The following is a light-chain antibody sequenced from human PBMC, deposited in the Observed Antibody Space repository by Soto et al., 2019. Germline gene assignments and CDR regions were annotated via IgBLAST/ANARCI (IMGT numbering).Light chain of an antibody. CDR1: QSVSSDY. CDR3: QQYGSSGT. CDR2: GAS. J-gene: IGKJ1*01. Sequence: EVVLTQSPDTLSLSPGERATLSCRASQSVSSDYLVWYQQKPGQAPRLLISGASRRATGIPDRFSGSGSGTDFTLTISRLEPEDFAVYYCQQYGSSGTFGQGTKVDIK. V-gene: IGKV3-20*01.